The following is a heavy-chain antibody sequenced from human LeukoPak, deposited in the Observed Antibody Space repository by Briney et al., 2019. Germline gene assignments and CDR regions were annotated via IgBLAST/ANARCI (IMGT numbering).Heavy chain of an antibody. D-gene: IGHD5-12*01. CDR1: GGSFSGYY. Sequence: SETLSLTCAVYGGSFSGYYWSWIRQPPGKGLEWIGEINHSGSTYYNPSLKSRVTISVDRSKNQFSLKLSSVTAADTAVYYCASADIVATMGAFDIWGQGTMVTVSS. V-gene: IGHV4-34*01. CDR2: INHSGST. CDR3: ASADIVATMGAFDI. J-gene: IGHJ3*02.